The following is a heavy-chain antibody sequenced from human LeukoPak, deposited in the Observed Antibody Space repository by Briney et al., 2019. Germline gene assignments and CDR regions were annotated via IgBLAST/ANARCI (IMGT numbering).Heavy chain of an antibody. V-gene: IGHV3-7*01. J-gene: IGHJ4*02. CDR1: GFTLSSYW. Sequence: GGSLRLSCAASGFTLSSYWMSWVRQAPGKGLEWVANIKQDGSEKYYVDSVKGRFTISTDNAKNSLYLQMNSLRAEDTAVYYCARVDNYYDSSGYYSLDYWGQGTLVTVSS. D-gene: IGHD3-22*01. CDR3: ARVDNYYDSSGYYSLDY. CDR2: IKQDGSEK.